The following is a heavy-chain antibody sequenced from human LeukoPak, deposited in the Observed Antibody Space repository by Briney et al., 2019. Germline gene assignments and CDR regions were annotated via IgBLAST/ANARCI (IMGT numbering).Heavy chain of an antibody. V-gene: IGHV1-18*01. D-gene: IGHD4-17*01. CDR1: GYIFTSYG. J-gene: IGHJ4*02. Sequence: ASVKVSCKASGYIFTSYGISWVRQAPGQGLEWMGWISAYNGNTNYAQKLQGRVTMTTDTSTSTAYMELRSLRSDDTAVYYCARVHDYGDYFDYWGQGTLVTVSS. CDR3: ARVHDYGDYFDY. CDR2: ISAYNGNT.